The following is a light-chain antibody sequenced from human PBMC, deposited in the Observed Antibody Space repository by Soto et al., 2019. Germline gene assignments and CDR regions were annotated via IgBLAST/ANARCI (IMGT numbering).Light chain of an antibody. CDR3: HQYGGSPWYT. CDR1: QIISSSY. CDR2: GAS. Sequence: EIVLTQSPGTLSLAVGERATLSCRASQIISSSYLAWYQQRPGQAPKPLIYGASRRATGVPDRFSGSESGTDFTLTISRVEPEDFAVYYCHQYGGSPWYTFGQGTRLEV. J-gene: IGKJ2*01. V-gene: IGKV3-20*01.